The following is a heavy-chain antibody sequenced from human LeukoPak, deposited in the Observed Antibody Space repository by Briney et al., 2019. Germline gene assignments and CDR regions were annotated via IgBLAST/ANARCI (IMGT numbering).Heavy chain of an antibody. CDR2: IRYDGNNK. CDR3: ARDRHVYYDILTGYASYFEY. Sequence: GGSLRLSCVASGFAFSTYDMHWVRQAPGKGLEWVAFIRYDGNNKFYADSVKGRFTISRDNSKNTLYLQMNSLRPEDTAVYYCARDRHVYYDILTGYASYFEYWGQGALVTVSS. V-gene: IGHV3-30*02. CDR1: GFAFSTYD. J-gene: IGHJ4*02. D-gene: IGHD3-9*01.